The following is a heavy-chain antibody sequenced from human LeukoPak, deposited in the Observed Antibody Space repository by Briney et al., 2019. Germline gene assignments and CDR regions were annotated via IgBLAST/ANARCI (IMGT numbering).Heavy chain of an antibody. V-gene: IGHV3-23*01. CDR2: ISGSGGST. CDR3: AKDQGALWFGELLTPDV. J-gene: IGHJ4*02. D-gene: IGHD3-10*01. CDR1: GFTFSSYA. Sequence: PGGSLRLSCAASGFTFSSYAMSWVRQAPGKGLEWVSTISGSGGSTYYADSVKGRFTISRDNSKNTLYLQMNSLRAEDTAVYYCAKDQGALWFGELLTPDVWGQGTLVTVSS.